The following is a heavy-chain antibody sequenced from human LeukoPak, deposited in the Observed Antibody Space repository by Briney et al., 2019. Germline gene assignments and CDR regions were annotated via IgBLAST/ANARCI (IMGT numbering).Heavy chain of an antibody. CDR2: INSDGSST. J-gene: IGHJ4*02. CDR1: GFTFSSYW. D-gene: IGHD3-3*01. V-gene: IGHV3-74*01. Sequence: GGSLRLSCAASGFTFSSYWMHWVRQAPGKGLVWVSRINSDGSSTSYADSVKGRFTISRDNAKNSLYLQMNSLRAEDTAVYYCARARFLEWLVPFDYWGQGTLVSVSS. CDR3: ARARFLEWLVPFDY.